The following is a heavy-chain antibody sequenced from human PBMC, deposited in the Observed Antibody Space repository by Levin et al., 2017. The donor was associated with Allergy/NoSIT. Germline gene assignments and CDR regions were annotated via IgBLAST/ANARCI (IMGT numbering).Heavy chain of an antibody. J-gene: IGHJ4*02. CDR3: ARYEGYSYAYYFDY. CDR2: IWYDGSNK. D-gene: IGHD5-18*01. CDR1: GFTFSSYG. Sequence: GGSLRLSCAASGFTFSSYGMHWVRQAPGKGLEWVALIWYDGSNKYYADSVKGRFTISRDNSKNTLYLQMNSLRAEDTAVYYCARYEGYSYAYYFDYWGQGTLVTVSS. V-gene: IGHV3-33*01.